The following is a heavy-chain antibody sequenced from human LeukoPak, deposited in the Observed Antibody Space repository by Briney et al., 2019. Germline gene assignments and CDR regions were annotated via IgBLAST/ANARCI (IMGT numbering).Heavy chain of an antibody. J-gene: IGHJ4*02. Sequence: GGSLRLSCAASGLTFSDSIIHWVRQASGKGLEWVGRIRGKADSYATGYAASVKGRFIVSRDDSRNTAYLQMNSLTTEDTALYYCSRQLSGTGATDYWGQGTLVTVSS. CDR3: SRQLSGTGATDY. CDR2: IRGKADSYAT. V-gene: IGHV3-73*01. D-gene: IGHD1-1*01. CDR1: GLTFSDSI.